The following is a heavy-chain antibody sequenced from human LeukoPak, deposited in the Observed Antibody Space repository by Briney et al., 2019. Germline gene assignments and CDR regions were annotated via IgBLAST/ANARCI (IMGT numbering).Heavy chain of an antibody. CDR2: IYYTGNT. D-gene: IGHD5-24*01. J-gene: IGHJ5*02. V-gene: IGHV4-59*01. Sequence: PSETLSLTCTVSGGSISNYYWNWIRQPPGKGLEWIGYIYYTGNTNYNPSLKSRVTISVDTSKNQFSLKLSSVTAADTAVYYCARDRLQLQSWGQGTLVTVSS. CDR3: ARDRLQLQS. CDR1: GGSISNYY.